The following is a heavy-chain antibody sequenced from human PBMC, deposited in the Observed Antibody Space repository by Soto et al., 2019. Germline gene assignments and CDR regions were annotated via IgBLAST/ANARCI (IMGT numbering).Heavy chain of an antibody. Sequence: TLSLTCAVSVGSTSSGGYSWSWIRQPPGKGLECIGYIYHSGSTYYNPSLKSRVTISVDRSKNQFSLKLSSVTAADTAVYYCARGPPLGYWGQGTLVTVSS. CDR3: ARGPPLGY. J-gene: IGHJ4*02. V-gene: IGHV4-30-2*01. CDR1: VGSTSSGGYS. CDR2: IYHSGST.